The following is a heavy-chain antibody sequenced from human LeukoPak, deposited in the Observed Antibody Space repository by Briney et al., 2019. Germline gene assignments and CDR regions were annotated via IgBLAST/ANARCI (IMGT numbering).Heavy chain of an antibody. Sequence: SETLSLTCTVSGGSISSSSYYWGWIRQPPGKGLEWIGSIYYSGSTYYDPSLKSRVTISVDTSKNQFSLKLSSVTAADTAVYYCARDSGAARYYMDVWGKGTTVTVSS. V-gene: IGHV4-39*07. CDR3: ARDSGAARYYMDV. CDR2: IYYSGST. J-gene: IGHJ6*03. D-gene: IGHD6-6*01. CDR1: GGSISSSSYY.